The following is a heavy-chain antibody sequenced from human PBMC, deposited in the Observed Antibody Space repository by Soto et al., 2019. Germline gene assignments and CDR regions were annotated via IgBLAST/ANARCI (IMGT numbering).Heavy chain of an antibody. CDR2: IRANDESI. J-gene: IGHJ3*02. V-gene: IGHV3-48*03. CDR3: ARETLRDAIDI. Sequence: GGSLRLSCVASGFDFRIYEMSWVLQAPGKGLEWVSNIRANDESIYYADSVKGRVSVSRDNAKNSLFLEMNSLRVDDTAVYYCARETLRDAIDIWGQGTMVTVSS. CDR1: GFDFRIYE.